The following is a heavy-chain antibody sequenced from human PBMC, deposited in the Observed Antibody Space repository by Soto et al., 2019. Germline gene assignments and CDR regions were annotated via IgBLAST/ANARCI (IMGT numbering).Heavy chain of an antibody. Sequence: EVQLVESGGGLVQPGGSLRLSFAASGFTFSSYWMSWVRQAPGKGLEWVANIKQDGSEKYYVDSVKGRFTISRDNAKNSLYLQMNSLRAEDTAVYYCAGSTSRGYNWFYPWGQGTLVTVSS. CDR3: AGSTSRGYNWFYP. V-gene: IGHV3-7*03. CDR1: GFTFSSYW. CDR2: IKQDGSEK. J-gene: IGHJ5*02. D-gene: IGHD2-2*01.